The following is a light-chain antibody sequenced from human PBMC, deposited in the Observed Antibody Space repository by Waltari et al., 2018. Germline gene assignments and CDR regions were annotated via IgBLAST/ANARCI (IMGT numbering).Light chain of an antibody. Sequence: DIQMTQSPSTLSASVGDRVTITCRASQSISSWLAWYQQKPGKAPKLLIYDASSLESGVASRFSGSGSGTEFTLTISSLQPDDFATYYCQQYNSYWTFGQRTKVEIK. CDR2: DAS. V-gene: IGKV1-5*01. CDR3: QQYNSYWT. J-gene: IGKJ1*01. CDR1: QSISSW.